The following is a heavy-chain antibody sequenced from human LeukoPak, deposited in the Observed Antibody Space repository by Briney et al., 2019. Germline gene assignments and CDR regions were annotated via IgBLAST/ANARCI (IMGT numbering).Heavy chain of an antibody. CDR3: ARDGAYYDFDY. J-gene: IGHJ4*02. Sequence: SETLSLTCSVSGGSISSYYWSWIRQPAGKGLEWIGRIYPSGSTSYNPSLKSRVTMSVDRSKNQFPLRLSSVTAADTAVYYCARDGAYYDFDYWGQGTLVTISS. CDR2: IYPSGST. V-gene: IGHV4-4*07. D-gene: IGHD3-22*01. CDR1: GGSISSYY.